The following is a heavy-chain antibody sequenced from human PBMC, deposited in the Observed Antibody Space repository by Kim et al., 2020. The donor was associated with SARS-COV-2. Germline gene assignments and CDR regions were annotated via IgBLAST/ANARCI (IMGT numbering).Heavy chain of an antibody. D-gene: IGHD3-22*01. CDR2: IIPIFGTA. J-gene: IGHJ3*02. V-gene: IGHV1-69*13. CDR1: GGTFSSYA. Sequence: SVKVSCKASGGTFSSYAISWVRQAPGQGLEWMGGIIPIFGTANYAQKFQGRVTITADESTSTAYMELSSLRSEDTAVYYCARVNITMIVVVIPDAFDIWGQGTMVTVSS. CDR3: ARVNITMIVVVIPDAFDI.